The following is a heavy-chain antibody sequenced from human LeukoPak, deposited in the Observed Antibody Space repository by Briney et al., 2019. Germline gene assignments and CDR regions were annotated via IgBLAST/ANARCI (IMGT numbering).Heavy chain of an antibody. CDR1: GFTFSNYG. J-gene: IGHJ5*01. CDR3: AKDSSNSWFDS. V-gene: IGHV3-23*01. CDR2: IGSSGIMT. Sequence: GGSLRLSCAASGFTFSNYGMSWVRQAPEKGLEWVSTIGSSGIMTYYADSVKGRFTISSDASKNTLYLQMNSLRAEDTAVCYCAKDSSNSWFDSWGQGTLVTVSS. D-gene: IGHD6-13*01.